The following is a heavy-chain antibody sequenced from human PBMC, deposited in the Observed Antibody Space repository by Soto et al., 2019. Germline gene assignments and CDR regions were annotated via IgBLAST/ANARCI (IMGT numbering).Heavy chain of an antibody. CDR3: ARLRRGGIAAPDYYYYYGMDV. V-gene: IGHV4-34*01. J-gene: IGHJ6*02. Sequence: SETLSLTCAVYGGSFSGYYWSWIRQPPGKGLEWIGEINHSGSTNYNPSLKSRVTISVDTSKNQFSLKLSSVTAADTAVYYCARLRRGGIAAPDYYYYYGMDVWGQGTTVTLSS. CDR1: GGSFSGYY. CDR2: INHSGST. D-gene: IGHD6-6*01.